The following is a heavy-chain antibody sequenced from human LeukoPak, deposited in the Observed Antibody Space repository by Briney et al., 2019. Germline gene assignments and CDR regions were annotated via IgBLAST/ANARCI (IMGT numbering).Heavy chain of an antibody. J-gene: IGHJ4*02. V-gene: IGHV4-39*01. CDR2: IYYSGST. CDR1: GGSISSSSYY. D-gene: IGHD3-3*01. CDR3: ARQLASDFWSGYYGNYFDY. Sequence: PSETLPLTCTVSGGSISSSSYYWGWIRQPPGKGLEWIGSIYYSGSTYYNPSLKSRVTISVDTSKNQFSLKLSSVTAADTAVYYCARQLASDFWSGYYGNYFDYWGQGTLVTVSS.